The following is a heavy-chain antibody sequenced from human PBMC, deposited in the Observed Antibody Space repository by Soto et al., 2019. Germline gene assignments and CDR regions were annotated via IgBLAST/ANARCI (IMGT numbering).Heavy chain of an antibody. CDR3: ARRESYDFLTGYYHFDY. D-gene: IGHD3-9*01. CDR2: IFYSGST. CDR1: GGSIISSSHY. J-gene: IGHJ4*02. Sequence: SETLSLTCTVSGGSIISSSHYWGLIRQPPGKGLEWIGSIFYSGSTSYNPSLKSRVTISVDTSKNQFSLKLSSVTAADTAVYYCARRESYDFLTGYYHFDYWGQGTLVTVSS. V-gene: IGHV4-39*01.